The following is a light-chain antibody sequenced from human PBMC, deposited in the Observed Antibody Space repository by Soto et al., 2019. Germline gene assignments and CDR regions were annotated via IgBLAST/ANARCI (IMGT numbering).Light chain of an antibody. J-gene: IGKJ5*01. CDR3: QQYGSSSIT. CDR2: IAS. CDR1: QSVSGRY. Sequence: EIVLTQSPGTLSLSPGKRATLTCRASQSVSGRYLAWYQQKAGQAPRLLIYIASSRATGIPDRFSGSGSGTDFTLTISRLEPEDFAMYYCQQYGSSSITFGQGTRLEIK. V-gene: IGKV3-20*01.